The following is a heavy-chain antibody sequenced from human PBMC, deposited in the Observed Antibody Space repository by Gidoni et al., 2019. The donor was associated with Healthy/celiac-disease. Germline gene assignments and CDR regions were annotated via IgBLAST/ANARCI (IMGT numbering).Heavy chain of an antibody. V-gene: IGHV2-26*01. CDR1: GFSLSNARMG. CDR3: ARVRYGGYSSSYNWFDP. D-gene: IGHD6-6*01. Sequence: QVTLKESGPVLVKPTETLTLTCTVSGFSLSNARMGVSWIRQPPGKALEWLAHIFSNDEKSYSTSLKSRLTISKDTSKSQVVLTMTNMDPVDTATYYCARVRYGGYSSSYNWFDPWGQGTLVTVSS. J-gene: IGHJ5*02. CDR2: IFSNDEK.